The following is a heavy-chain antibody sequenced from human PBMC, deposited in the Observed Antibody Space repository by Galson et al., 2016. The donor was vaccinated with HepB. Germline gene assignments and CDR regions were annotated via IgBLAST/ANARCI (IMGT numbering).Heavy chain of an antibody. D-gene: IGHD3-22*01. V-gene: IGHV3-11*05. Sequence: SLRLSCAASGFTFSDYYMSWIRQAPGKGLECVSHISSSSSFTNYADSVKGRFTISRDNSKITLYLQMNSLRVEDTAVYYCAKDRTLSYYDSSGYYPSPYYFDYWGQGTLVTVSS. CDR3: AKDRTLSYYDSSGYYPSPYYFDY. CDR1: GFTFSDYY. CDR2: ISSSSSFT. J-gene: IGHJ4*02.